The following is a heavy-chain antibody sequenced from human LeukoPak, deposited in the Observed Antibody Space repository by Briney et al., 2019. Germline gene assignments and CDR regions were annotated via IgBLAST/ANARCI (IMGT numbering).Heavy chain of an antibody. D-gene: IGHD3-22*01. CDR1: GYTFTGYY. CDR2: INPSGGRT. CDR3: ARGVVGGQWLLYYFDY. J-gene: IGHJ4*02. V-gene: IGHV1-46*01. Sequence: ASVKVSCKASGYTFTGYYMHWVRQAPGQGPEWMGIINPSGGRTSYEQKFQGRVTMTRDMSTSTVYMELSSLRSEDTAVYYCARGVVGGQWLLYYFDYWGQGTLVTVSS.